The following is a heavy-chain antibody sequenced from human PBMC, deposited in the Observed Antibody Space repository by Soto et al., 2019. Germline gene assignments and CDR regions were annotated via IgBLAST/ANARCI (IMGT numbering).Heavy chain of an antibody. J-gene: IGHJ4*02. CDR3: ARQVDSRRYYSYYFDY. D-gene: IGHD3-22*01. Sequence: LSLTFAVSGGSISSCGYSWSWIRQPPGTGLEWIGDIYHSGSTYYNPSLKSRVTISVDRSKNQFSLKLGSVTAAETAVYYCARQVDSRRYYSYYFDYCCQRTLGTVSS. V-gene: IGHV4-30-2*01. CDR2: IYHSGST. CDR1: GGSISSCGYS.